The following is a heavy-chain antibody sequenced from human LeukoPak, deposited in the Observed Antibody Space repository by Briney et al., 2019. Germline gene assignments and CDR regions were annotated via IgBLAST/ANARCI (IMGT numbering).Heavy chain of an antibody. CDR2: IFDTGNT. J-gene: IGHJ4*02. V-gene: IGHV4-59*11. CDR1: GGPINNQY. CDR3: ARDQVGYGLDY. D-gene: IGHD5-18*01. Sequence: PSETLSLTCIVSGGPINNQYWSWIRLPPGQGLEWIGYIFDTGNTNYNPSLKSRVAISLDTSKNQFSLKLRSVTAADTAVYYCARDQVGYGLDYWGQGTLVTVSS.